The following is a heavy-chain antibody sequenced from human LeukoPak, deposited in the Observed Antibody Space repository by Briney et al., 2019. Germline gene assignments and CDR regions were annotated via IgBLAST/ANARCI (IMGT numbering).Heavy chain of an antibody. Sequence: SETLSLTCTVSGGSISSGGYYWSWIRQPPGKGLEWIGYIYHSGSTYYNPSLKSRVTISVYRSKDQFSLKLSSVTAADTAVYYCAREGIVVVPAAIDAFDIWGQGTMVTVSS. CDR2: IYHSGST. CDR3: AREGIVVVPAAIDAFDI. CDR1: GGSISSGGYY. V-gene: IGHV4-30-2*01. J-gene: IGHJ3*02. D-gene: IGHD2-2*01.